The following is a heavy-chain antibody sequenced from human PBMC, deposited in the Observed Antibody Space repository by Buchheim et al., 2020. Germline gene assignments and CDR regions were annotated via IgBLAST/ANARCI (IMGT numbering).Heavy chain of an antibody. CDR2: IYHSGST. V-gene: IGHV4-4*02. CDR3: ARGLYSSSQRIFDY. D-gene: IGHD6-13*01. J-gene: IGHJ4*02. Sequence: QVQLQESGPGLVKPSGTLSLSCAVSRGSICSSNRWTWARQPPGKGLEWIGEIYHSGSTNYNPSLKSRVTISVDTSTNQFSLKLSSVTAADTAVYYCARGLYSSSQRIFDYWGQGTL. CDR1: RGSICSSNR.